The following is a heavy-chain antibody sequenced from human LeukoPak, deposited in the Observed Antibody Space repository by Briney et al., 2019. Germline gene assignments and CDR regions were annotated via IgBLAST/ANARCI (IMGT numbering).Heavy chain of an antibody. Sequence: SETLSLTCTVSGGSISSSSYYWGWIRQPPGKGLEWIGYIYYSGSTNYNPSLKSRVTISVDTSKNQFSLKLSSVTAADTAVYYCARGSSRWEDFDYWGQGTLVTVSS. V-gene: IGHV4-61*05. CDR3: ARGSSRWEDFDY. J-gene: IGHJ4*02. CDR2: IYYSGST. D-gene: IGHD6-13*01. CDR1: GGSISSSSYY.